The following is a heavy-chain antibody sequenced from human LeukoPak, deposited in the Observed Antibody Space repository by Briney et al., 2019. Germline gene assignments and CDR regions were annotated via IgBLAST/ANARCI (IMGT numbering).Heavy chain of an antibody. J-gene: IGHJ4*02. CDR1: GYTFTSYG. D-gene: IGHD2-2*01. V-gene: IGHV1-18*01. Sequence: ASVKVSCKASGYTFTSYGISWVRQAPGQGLEWMGWISAYNGNTNYAQKLQGRVTMTTDTSTSTAYMELRSLRSDDTAVYYCARESYCSTPSCSHDYWGQGTLVTVSS. CDR2: ISAYNGNT. CDR3: ARESYCSTPSCSHDY.